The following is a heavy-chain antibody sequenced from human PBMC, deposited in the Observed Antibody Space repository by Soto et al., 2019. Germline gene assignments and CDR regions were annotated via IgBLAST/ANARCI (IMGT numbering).Heavy chain of an antibody. V-gene: IGHV1-69*13. Sequence: VASVKVSCKASGGTFSNSVISWVRQAPGQGLEWMGGSIPIFGTANYAQKFQGRVTIIADESTSTAYMELTSLRSEDTAVYYCARAPILVGVTPYENYFDSWGQGTLVTVSP. CDR2: SIPIFGTA. J-gene: IGHJ4*02. D-gene: IGHD3-3*01. CDR3: ARAPILVGVTPYENYFDS. CDR1: GGTFSNSV.